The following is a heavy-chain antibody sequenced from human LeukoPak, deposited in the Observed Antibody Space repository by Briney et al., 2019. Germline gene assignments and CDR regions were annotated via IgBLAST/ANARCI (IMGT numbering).Heavy chain of an antibody. Sequence: SETLSLTCTVSGGSFSSYYWTWIRQPPGKGLQWIGYIYYIRSTSYNPSLKSRVAMSVDTSKNQFSLKLSSVTAADTAVYYCASHKGRATAVDYWGQGTLVTVSS. CDR2: IYYIRST. V-gene: IGHV4-59*01. D-gene: IGHD2-21*02. J-gene: IGHJ4*02. CDR3: ASHKGRATAVDY. CDR1: GGSFSSYY.